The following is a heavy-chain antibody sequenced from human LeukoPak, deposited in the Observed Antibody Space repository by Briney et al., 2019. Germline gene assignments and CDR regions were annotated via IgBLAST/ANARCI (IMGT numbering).Heavy chain of an antibody. J-gene: IGHJ4*02. CDR2: INPNSGGT. V-gene: IGHV1-2*06. CDR3: AREAGYSSSSRPSRGDY. D-gene: IGHD6-6*01. CDR1: GYTFTGYY. Sequence: ASVKVSCKASGYTFTGYYMHWVRQAPGQGLEWMGRINPNSGGTNYAQKFQGRVTMTRDTSISTAYMELSRLRSDDTAVYYCAREAGYSSSSRPSRGDYWGQGTLVTVSS.